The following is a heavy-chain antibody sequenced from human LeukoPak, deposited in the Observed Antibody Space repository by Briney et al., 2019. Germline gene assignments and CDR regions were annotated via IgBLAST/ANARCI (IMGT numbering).Heavy chain of an antibody. D-gene: IGHD2-2*01. CDR2: INHSGST. CDR3: ARGAGPAA. CDR1: GGSISSGGYY. J-gene: IGHJ4*02. Sequence: SETLSLTCTVSGGSISSGGYYWSWIRQPPGKGLEWIGEINHSGSTNYNPSLKSRVTISVDTSKNQFSLKLSSVTAADTAVYYCARGAGPAAWGQGTLVTVSS. V-gene: IGHV4-39*07.